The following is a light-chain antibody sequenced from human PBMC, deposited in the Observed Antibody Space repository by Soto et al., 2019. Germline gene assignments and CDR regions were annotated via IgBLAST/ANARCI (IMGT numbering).Light chain of an antibody. CDR1: SSNIGAGYD. Sequence: QLVLTQPPSVSGAPGQRVTISCTGSSSNIGAGYDVHWYRQLPGTAPKLLIYGNSNRPSGVPDRFSGSKSGTSASLAITGLQAEDEADYYCQSHDSSLSGSVFGGGTKVTVL. J-gene: IGLJ2*01. CDR2: GNS. V-gene: IGLV1-40*01. CDR3: QSHDSSLSGSV.